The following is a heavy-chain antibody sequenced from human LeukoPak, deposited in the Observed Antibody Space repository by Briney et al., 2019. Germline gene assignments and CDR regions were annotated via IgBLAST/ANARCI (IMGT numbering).Heavy chain of an antibody. CDR2: INHSGST. Sequence: SETLSLNCSVYGGSFCGYYWSWIRHPPGKGLEWIGEINHSGSTNYNPSLKGRVTISVDTSKNQFSLKLSSVTAADTAVYYCARRPHAYYYESSGRPFGIWGQGTMVTVSS. CDR3: ARRPHAYYYESSGRPFGI. J-gene: IGHJ3*02. D-gene: IGHD3-22*01. V-gene: IGHV4-34*01. CDR1: GGSFCGYY.